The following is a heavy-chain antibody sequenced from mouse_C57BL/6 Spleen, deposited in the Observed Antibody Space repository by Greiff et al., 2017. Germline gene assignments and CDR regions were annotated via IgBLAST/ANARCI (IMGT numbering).Heavy chain of an antibody. J-gene: IGHJ4*01. Sequence: LEESGPELVKPGASVKISCKASGYAFSSSWMNWVKPRPGKGLEWIGRIYPGDGDTNYNGKFKGKATLTADKSSSTAYMQLSSLTSEDSAVYFCARGGYGYYAMDYWGQGTSVTVSS. CDR3: ARGGYGYYAMDY. CDR1: GYAFSSSW. V-gene: IGHV1-82*01. D-gene: IGHD1-1*02. CDR2: IYPGDGDT.